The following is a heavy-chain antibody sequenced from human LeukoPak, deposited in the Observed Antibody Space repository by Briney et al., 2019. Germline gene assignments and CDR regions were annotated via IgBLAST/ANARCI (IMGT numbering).Heavy chain of an antibody. J-gene: IGHJ4*02. CDR2: IYHSGST. CDR1: GYSISSGYY. CDR3: ERGVGRTVMIDF. V-gene: IGHV4-38-2*02. Sequence: SETLSLTCTVSGYSISSGYYWGWIRQPPGKGLEWIGSIYHSGSTYYNPSLKSRVTISVDTSKNQFSLKLSSVTAADTAVFYCERGVGRTVMIDFWGQGTLVTVSS. D-gene: IGHD6-19*01.